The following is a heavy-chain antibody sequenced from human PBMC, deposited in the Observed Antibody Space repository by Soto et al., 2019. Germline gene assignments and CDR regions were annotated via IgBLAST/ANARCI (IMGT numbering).Heavy chain of an antibody. CDR1: GYTFTAFY. J-gene: IGHJ5*02. Sequence: ASVKVSCKASGYTFTAFYMNWVRQAPGQGLEWMGWVNPNIGVTKYAQKFQGRVTMTRDTSINTAYTELSGLTSDDTAVYYCTTLRLDPWGQGTLVTVSS. CDR2: VNPNIGVT. D-gene: IGHD3-9*01. V-gene: IGHV1-2*02. CDR3: TTLRLDP.